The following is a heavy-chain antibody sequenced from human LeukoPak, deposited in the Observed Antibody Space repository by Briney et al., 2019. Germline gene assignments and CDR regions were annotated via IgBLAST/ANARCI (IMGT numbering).Heavy chain of an antibody. J-gene: IGHJ6*03. Sequence: ASVKVSCKASGYTFTSYGTSWVRQAHGQRLELMGRISAYNGNTNYAQKLQGRVTMTTDTSTSTAYMELRSLRSDDTAVYYCARGSYIAGFYYYYYMDVWGKGTTVTVSS. CDR3: ARGSYIAGFYYYYYMDV. V-gene: IGHV1-18*01. CDR2: ISAYNGNT. D-gene: IGHD1-1*01. CDR1: GYTFTSYG.